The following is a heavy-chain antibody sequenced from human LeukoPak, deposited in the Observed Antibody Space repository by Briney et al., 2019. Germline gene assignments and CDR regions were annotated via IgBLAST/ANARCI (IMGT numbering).Heavy chain of an antibody. D-gene: IGHD6-13*01. J-gene: IGHJ4*02. Sequence: GGSLRLSCAASGFSFSRSWMTWVRQAPGKGLEWVASIKEDGGEIYYVDSVKGRFTISRDNAQNSLFLQMTSLRAEDTAIYYCARHPDAGTLYYWGQGSLVTVSS. CDR1: GFSFSRSW. CDR2: IKEDGGEI. V-gene: IGHV3-7*05. CDR3: ARHPDAGTLYY.